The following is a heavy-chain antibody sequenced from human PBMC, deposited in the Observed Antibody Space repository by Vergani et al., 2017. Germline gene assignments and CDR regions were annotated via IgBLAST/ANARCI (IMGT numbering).Heavy chain of an antibody. CDR2: IDWDDDK. CDR3: ARMGVAAAGTYFDY. V-gene: IGHV2-70*04. CDR1: GFSLSTSGMR. D-gene: IGHD6-13*01. Sequence: QVTLKESGPALVKPTQTLTLTCTFSGFSLSTSGMRVSWIRQPPGKALEWLARIDWDDDKFYSTSLKTRLSISKDTSKNQVVLTMTNMDPVDTAKYYCARMGVAAAGTYFDYWGQGTLVTVSS. J-gene: IGHJ4*02.